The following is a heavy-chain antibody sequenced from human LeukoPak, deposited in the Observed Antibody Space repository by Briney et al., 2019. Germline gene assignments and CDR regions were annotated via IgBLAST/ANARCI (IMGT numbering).Heavy chain of an antibody. CDR1: GGSISSYY. Sequence: SETLSLTCTVSGGSISSYYWIWIRQPPGKGLEWIGYIYYSGSSDYNPSLKSRVTISLDTSKNQFSLKLSSVTAADTAVYYCATEYCGADCYFDSWGQGTLVTVSS. D-gene: IGHD2-21*02. CDR3: ATEYCGADCYFDS. J-gene: IGHJ4*02. CDR2: IYYSGSS. V-gene: IGHV4-59*01.